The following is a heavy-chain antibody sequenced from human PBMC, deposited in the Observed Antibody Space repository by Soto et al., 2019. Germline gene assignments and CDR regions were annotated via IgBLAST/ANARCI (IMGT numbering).Heavy chain of an antibody. Sequence: GGSLRLSCAASGFTFSSYSMNWVRQAPGKGLEWVSSISSSSSYIYYADSVKGRFTISRDNAKNSLYLQMNSLRAEDTAVYYCARSPSFLVGTYYYYYGMDVWDQGTTVTVSS. CDR1: GFTFSSYS. J-gene: IGHJ6*02. D-gene: IGHD6-13*01. V-gene: IGHV3-21*01. CDR2: ISSSSSYI. CDR3: ARSPSFLVGTYYYYYGMDV.